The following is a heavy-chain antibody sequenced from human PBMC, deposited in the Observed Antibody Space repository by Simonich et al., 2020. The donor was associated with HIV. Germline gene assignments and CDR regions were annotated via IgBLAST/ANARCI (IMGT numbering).Heavy chain of an antibody. CDR1: GWSFRGYY. J-gene: IGHJ4*02. V-gene: IGHV4-34*01. CDR3: ARGFYQRLYYFDY. D-gene: IGHD2-2*01. CDR2: INHSGST. Sequence: QVQLQQWGAGLLKPSETLSLSCAVYGWSFRGYYWSLIRQPPGKGLEWIGEINHSGSTNYNPSLKSRVTISVDTSKNQFSLKLSSVTAADTAVYYCARGFYQRLYYFDYWGQGTLVTVSS.